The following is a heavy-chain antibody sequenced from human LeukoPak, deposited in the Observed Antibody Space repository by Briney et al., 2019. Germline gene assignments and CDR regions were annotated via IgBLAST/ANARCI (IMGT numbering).Heavy chain of an antibody. D-gene: IGHD6-19*01. CDR3: ANSIAVAGKLPGDYYYYGMDV. Sequence: GGSLRLSCAASGFTFSSYAMHWVRQAPGKGLEWVAVISYDGSNKYYAGSVKGRSTISRDNSKNTLYLQMNSLRAEDTAVYYCANSIAVAGKLPGDYYYYGMDVWGQGTTVTVSS. CDR2: ISYDGSNK. J-gene: IGHJ6*02. V-gene: IGHV3-30-3*01. CDR1: GFTFSSYA.